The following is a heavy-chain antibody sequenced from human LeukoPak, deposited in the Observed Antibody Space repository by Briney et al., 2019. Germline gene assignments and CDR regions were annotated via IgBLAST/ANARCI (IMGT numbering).Heavy chain of an antibody. J-gene: IGHJ4*02. Sequence: KAGGSLRLSCAASGFTFSSYWMSWVRQAPGKGLEWVGLIKSKSDGGTIDYAAPVKGRFIISRDDSNDTLYLQMNSLKTEDTAVYYCVTTEGYSSLFLGYWGQGTLVTVSS. CDR2: IKSKSDGGTI. D-gene: IGHD5-18*01. CDR1: GFTFSSYW. CDR3: VTTEGYSSLFLGY. V-gene: IGHV3-15*01.